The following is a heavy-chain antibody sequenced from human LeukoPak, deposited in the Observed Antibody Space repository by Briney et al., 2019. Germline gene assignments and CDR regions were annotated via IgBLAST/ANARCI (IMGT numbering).Heavy chain of an antibody. CDR2: IKSKTDGGTT. D-gene: IGHD1-26*01. V-gene: IGHV3-15*01. J-gene: IGHJ4*02. Sequence: PGGSLRLSCAASGFTFSNAWMSWVRQAPGKGLEWVGRIKSKTDGGTTDYAAPVKGRFTISRDDSKNTLYLQMNSLKTEDTAVYYCTPGHYRGSYPSPDYWGQGTLVTVSS. CDR1: GFTFSNAW. CDR3: TPGHYRGSYPSPDY.